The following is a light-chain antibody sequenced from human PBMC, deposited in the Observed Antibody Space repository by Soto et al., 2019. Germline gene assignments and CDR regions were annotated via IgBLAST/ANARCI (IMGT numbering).Light chain of an antibody. CDR2: EVT. CDR3: SSFTTSHTYV. V-gene: IGLV2-14*01. Sequence: QSALTQPASVSGSPGQSIAISCTGTRSDVGAYNYVSWYQQHPGKAPKLMISEVTNRPSGVSDRFSGSKSGNTASLTISGLQAEDEADYYCSSFTTSHTYVFGTGTKLTVL. CDR1: RSDVGAYNY. J-gene: IGLJ1*01.